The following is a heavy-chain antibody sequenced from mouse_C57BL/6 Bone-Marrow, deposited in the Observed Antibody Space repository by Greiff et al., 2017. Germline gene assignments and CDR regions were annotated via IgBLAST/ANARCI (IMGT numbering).Heavy chain of an antibody. CDR1: GFTFSSYA. V-gene: IGHV5-4*03. D-gene: IGHD4-1*01. J-gene: IGHJ3*01. Sequence: DVKLVESGGGLVKPGGSLKLSCAASGFTFSSYAMSWVRQTPEKRLEWVATISDGGSYTYYPDNVKGRFTISRDNAKNNLYLQMSHLKSEDTAMYYCARANWYFAYWGQGTLVTVSA. CDR3: ARANWYFAY. CDR2: ISDGGSYT.